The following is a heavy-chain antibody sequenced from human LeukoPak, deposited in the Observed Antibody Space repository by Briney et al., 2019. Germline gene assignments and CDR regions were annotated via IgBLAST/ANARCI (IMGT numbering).Heavy chain of an antibody. Sequence: SETLSLTCAVSGGSISSSNWWTWVRQPPGKGLEWIGELHRSGITNYNASLQSRVTISVDESKTQFSLKLNLVTTTDTAVYYCAKCRRGSSWGEYFQHWGQGTLVTVSS. V-gene: IGHV4-4*02. D-gene: IGHD6-13*01. CDR3: AKCRRGSSWGEYFQH. CDR2: LHRSGIT. J-gene: IGHJ1*01. CDR1: GGSISSSNW.